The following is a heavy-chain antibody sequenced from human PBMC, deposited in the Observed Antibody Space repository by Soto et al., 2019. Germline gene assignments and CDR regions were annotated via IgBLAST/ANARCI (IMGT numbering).Heavy chain of an antibody. CDR1: GYTFTHHY. Sequence: ASVKVSCKASGYTFTHHYIHWVRQAPGQGLDWVGVINPSGGRTNYAQKFQGRVTMTGDTSTRTVYMELSSLRSEDTAVYYCASAYCSGGNCYRGYYYYATDVWGQGTTVTVSS. J-gene: IGHJ6*02. CDR2: INPSGGRT. D-gene: IGHD2-15*01. CDR3: ASAYCSGGNCYRGYYYYATDV. V-gene: IGHV1-46*01.